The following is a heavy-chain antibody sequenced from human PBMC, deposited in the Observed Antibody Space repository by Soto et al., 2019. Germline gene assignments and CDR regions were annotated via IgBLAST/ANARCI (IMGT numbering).Heavy chain of an antibody. J-gene: IGHJ6*02. CDR1: TFTFSDYY. CDR2: ISGGGTSI. D-gene: IGHD3-16*01. CDR3: AKLGSLGHPYYYGMDV. V-gene: IGHV3-11*01. Sequence: GGSLRLSCAASTFTFSDYYMSWIRQAPGKGLEWVSYISGGGTSIYYADSVKGRFSVSRDNAKTSLYLQMNSLRAEDTAVYYCAKLGSLGHPYYYGMDVWGPGTTVTVSS.